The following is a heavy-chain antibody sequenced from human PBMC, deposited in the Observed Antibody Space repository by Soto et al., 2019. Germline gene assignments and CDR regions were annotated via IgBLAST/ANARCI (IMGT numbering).Heavy chain of an antibody. CDR2: INPSGGST. CDR1: VYTFTSSY. D-gene: IGHD3-3*01. Sequence: ASVKVSCKASVYTFTSSYMQWVRQAPEQGLEWMGIINPSGGSTSYAQKFQGRVTMTRDTSTSTVYMELSSLRSEDTAVYYCARDGIFYDFWSGSHWFDPWGQGTLVTVSS. J-gene: IGHJ5*02. CDR3: ARDGIFYDFWSGSHWFDP. V-gene: IGHV1-46*03.